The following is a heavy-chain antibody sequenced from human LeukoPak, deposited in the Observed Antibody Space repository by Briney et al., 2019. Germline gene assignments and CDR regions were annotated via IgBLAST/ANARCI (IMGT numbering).Heavy chain of an antibody. CDR3: ARGVAGELS. D-gene: IGHD3-16*01. Sequence: GGSLRLSCIASGFTFSNYAMSWVRQAPGKGLEWVSTISGSGGSTYYADSVKGRFTISRDSAKNSLYLQMNSLRAEDTAVYYCARGVAGELSWGQGTLVTVSS. CDR2: ISGSGGST. CDR1: GFTFSNYA. J-gene: IGHJ5*02. V-gene: IGHV3-23*01.